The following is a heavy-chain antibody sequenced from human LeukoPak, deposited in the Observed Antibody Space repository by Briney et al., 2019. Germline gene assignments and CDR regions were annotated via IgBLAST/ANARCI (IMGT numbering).Heavy chain of an antibody. Sequence: SETLSLTCTVSGGSISSGGYYWSWIRQHPGKGLEWIGYIYYSGSTYYNPSLKSRVTISVDTSKNQFSLKLSSVTAADTAVYYCASSDTAMAPGAFDIWGQGTMVTVSS. V-gene: IGHV4-31*03. CDR3: ASSDTAMAPGAFDI. D-gene: IGHD5-18*01. CDR1: GGSISSGGYY. J-gene: IGHJ3*02. CDR2: IYYSGST.